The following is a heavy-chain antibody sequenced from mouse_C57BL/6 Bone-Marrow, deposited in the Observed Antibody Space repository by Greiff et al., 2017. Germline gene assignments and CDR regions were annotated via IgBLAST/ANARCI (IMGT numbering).Heavy chain of an antibody. V-gene: IGHV10-1*01. CDR1: GFSFNTYA. D-gene: IGHD3-3*01. CDR2: IRSKSNNYAT. J-gene: IGHJ3*01. CDR3: VSLGNPLAY. Sequence: EVKLVESGGGLVQPKGSLKLSCAASGFSFNTYAMNWVRQAPGKGLEWVARIRSKSNNYATYYADSVKDRFTISRDDSESMLYLQMNNLKTEDTAMYYCVSLGNPLAYWGQGTLVTVSA.